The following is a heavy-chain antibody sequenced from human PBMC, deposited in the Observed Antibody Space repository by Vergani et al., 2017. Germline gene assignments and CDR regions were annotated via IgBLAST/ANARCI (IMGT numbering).Heavy chain of an antibody. CDR1: GFTFSSYA. D-gene: IGHD2-2*01. V-gene: IGHV3-23*01. CDR2: ISGSGGST. CDR3: AKDQGLVVPAANWFDP. Sequence: EVQLLESGGGLVQPGGSLRLSCAASGFTFSSYAMSWVRQAPGKGLEWVSAISGSGGSTYYADSVKGRFTISRDNSKNTLYLQMNSLRAEDTAVYYCAKDQGLVVPAANWFDPWGQGTLVTVSS. J-gene: IGHJ5*02.